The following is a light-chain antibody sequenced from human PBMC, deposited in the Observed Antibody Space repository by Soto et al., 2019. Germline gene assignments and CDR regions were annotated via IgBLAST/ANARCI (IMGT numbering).Light chain of an antibody. V-gene: IGKV3-11*01. Sequence: EIVLTQSPATLSLSPGERATLSCRASQSVSSYLAWYQQKPGQAPRLLIYDASNSATGIPARFSGSGSGTDFTLTISSLEPEDFAVYYCQQRGSWPFTFGPGTKVDSK. J-gene: IGKJ3*01. CDR2: DAS. CDR1: QSVSSY. CDR3: QQRGSWPFT.